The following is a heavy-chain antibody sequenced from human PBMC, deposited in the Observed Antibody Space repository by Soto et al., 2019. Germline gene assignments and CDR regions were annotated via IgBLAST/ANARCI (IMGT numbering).Heavy chain of an antibody. CDR1: GYSFTSHF. V-gene: IGHV1-3*04. J-gene: IGHJ4*02. Sequence: QVQLVQSGAEVKKPGASMKVSCRTSGYSFTSHFIHWVRQAPGQRLEWMGWLNTGNGNTRYSENLEGRVTITRATSASTVYMELSSLRSEDTAVYYCARDRYYYYDTSGYYSYWGQGTLVTVSS. CDR3: ARDRYYYYDTSGYYSY. CDR2: LNTGNGNT. D-gene: IGHD3-22*01.